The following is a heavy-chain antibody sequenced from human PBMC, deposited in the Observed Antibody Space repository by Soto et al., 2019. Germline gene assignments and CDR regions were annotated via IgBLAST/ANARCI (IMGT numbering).Heavy chain of an antibody. D-gene: IGHD6-19*01. CDR1: GFAFSNYA. V-gene: IGHV3-30-3*01. J-gene: IGHJ6*02. CDR2: TTHDGANK. Sequence: PGGSLRLSCAASGFAFSNYAMHWVRQAPGKGLEWVAVTTHDGANKYSADSVKGRFTISRDNSKNTLYLQMNSLSAEDTAVYYCARERIPVGYYYGMDVWGPGTTVTVSS. CDR3: ARERIPVGYYYGMDV.